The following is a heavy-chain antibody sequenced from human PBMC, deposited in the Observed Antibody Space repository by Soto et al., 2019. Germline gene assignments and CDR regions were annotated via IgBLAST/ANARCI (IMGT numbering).Heavy chain of an antibody. Sequence: PSETLSLTCTVSGDSISSNSFYCGWILHTPGKGLEWIGSIYYNGFTYYNPSLKSRLTISVDTSTNQFSLKLSSVTAADTTVYYCARYYHFWSGPGHFDPWGQGILVT. CDR1: GDSISSNSFY. CDR3: ARYYHFWSGPGHFDP. V-gene: IGHV4-39*01. D-gene: IGHD3-3*02. CDR2: IYYNGFT. J-gene: IGHJ5*02.